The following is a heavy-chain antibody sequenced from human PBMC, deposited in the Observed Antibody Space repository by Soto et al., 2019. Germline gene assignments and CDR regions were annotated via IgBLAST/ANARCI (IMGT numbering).Heavy chain of an antibody. V-gene: IGHV4-59*01. Sequence: QVHLLESGPGLVRPSETLSLTCSVSGGSMSPYYWSWIRQSPRKGLEWIGYIYYSGNTNYNPSLKSRVTISVDTSKRQFSLKPNSVTAADSAVYYCARGVYDYWSGYYAGSGLDVWGQGTTVIVSS. CDR3: ARGVYDYWSGYYAGSGLDV. J-gene: IGHJ6*02. CDR2: IYYSGNT. D-gene: IGHD3-3*01. CDR1: GGSMSPYY.